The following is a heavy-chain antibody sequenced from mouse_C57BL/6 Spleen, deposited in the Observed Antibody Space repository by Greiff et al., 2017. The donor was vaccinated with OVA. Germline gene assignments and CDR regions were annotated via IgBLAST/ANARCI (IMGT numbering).Heavy chain of an antibody. CDR1: GYTFTDYY. Sequence: QVQLQQSGAELVRPGASVKLSCKASGYTFTDYYINWVKQRPGQGLEWIARIYPGSGNTYYNEKFKGKATLTAEKSSSTAYMQLSSLTSEDSAVYFCASLTGTGAWFAYWGQGTLVTVSA. V-gene: IGHV1-76*01. J-gene: IGHJ3*01. CDR2: IYPGSGNT. D-gene: IGHD4-1*01. CDR3: ASLTGTGAWFAY.